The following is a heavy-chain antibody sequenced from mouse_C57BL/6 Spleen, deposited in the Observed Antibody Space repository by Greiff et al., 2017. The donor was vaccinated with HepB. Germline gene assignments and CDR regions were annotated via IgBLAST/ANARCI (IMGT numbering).Heavy chain of an antibody. Sequence: EVQLQQSGPVLVKPGASVKMSCKASGYTFTDYYMNWVKQSHGKSLEWIGVINPYNGGTSYNQKFKGKATLTVDKSSSTAYMELNSLTSEDSAVYYCAREENGSSYAMDYWGQGTSVTVSS. CDR2: INPYNGGT. CDR1: GYTFTDYY. CDR3: AREENGSSYAMDY. D-gene: IGHD2-2*01. V-gene: IGHV1-19*01. J-gene: IGHJ4*01.